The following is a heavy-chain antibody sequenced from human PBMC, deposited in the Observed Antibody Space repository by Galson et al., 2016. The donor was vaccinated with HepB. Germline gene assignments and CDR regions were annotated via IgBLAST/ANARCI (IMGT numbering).Heavy chain of an antibody. D-gene: IGHD1-26*01. CDR3: AKVERDSGSYYFDY. CDR2: ISYDGSNE. V-gene: IGHV3-30*18. J-gene: IGHJ4*02. Sequence: SLRLSCAASGFTFSSYGMHWVRQAPGKGLEWVALISYDGSNEYYADSVKGRLTTSRDNSKNTLYLQMNSLRAEDTAVYYCAKVERDSGSYYFDYWGQGTLGTVSS. CDR1: GFTFSSYG.